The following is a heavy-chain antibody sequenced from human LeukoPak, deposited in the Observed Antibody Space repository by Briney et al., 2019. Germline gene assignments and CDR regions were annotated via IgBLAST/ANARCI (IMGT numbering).Heavy chain of an antibody. V-gene: IGHV3-23*01. CDR3: EKDMGLPGISAISH. CDR2: LSGSGDST. D-gene: IGHD2-21*01. J-gene: IGHJ1*01. CDR1: GFTFSSNA. Sequence: PGGSLRLSCASSGFTFSSNAMSWVRQAPGKGLEWVPALSGSGDSTYYADSVKGRFTISRDNSKNTLYLQMNSLRADDTAVYYCEKDMGLPGISAISHWGQGTLVTVSS.